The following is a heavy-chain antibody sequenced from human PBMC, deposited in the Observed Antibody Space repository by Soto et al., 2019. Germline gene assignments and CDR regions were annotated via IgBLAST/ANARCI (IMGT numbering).Heavy chain of an antibody. CDR2: INPNSGGT. CDR1: GYTFTGYY. V-gene: IGHV1-2*04. Sequence: ASVKVSFKASGYTFTGYYMHWVRQAPGQGLEWMGWINPNSGGTNYAQKFQGWVTMTRDTSISTAYMELSRLRSDDTAVYYCARSSNDMDFDYWGQGTLVTVSS. J-gene: IGHJ4*02. CDR3: ARSSNDMDFDY. D-gene: IGHD1-1*01.